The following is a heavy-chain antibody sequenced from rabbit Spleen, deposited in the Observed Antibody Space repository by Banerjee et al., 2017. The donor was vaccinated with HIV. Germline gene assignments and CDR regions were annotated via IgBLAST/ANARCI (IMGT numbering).Heavy chain of an antibody. CDR2: IAGDSGGFT. CDR3: ARDTGTSFSSYGMDL. CDR1: GFSFSSSDY. J-gene: IGHJ6*01. D-gene: IGHD7-1*01. V-gene: IGHV1S40*01. Sequence: QSLEESGGDLVKPGASLTLTCTASGFSFSSSDYMCWVRQAPGKGLEWIACIAGDSGGFTYSATWAKGRFTCSKTSSTTVTLQMTSLTVADTATYFCARDTGTSFSSYGMDLWAQGPSSPS.